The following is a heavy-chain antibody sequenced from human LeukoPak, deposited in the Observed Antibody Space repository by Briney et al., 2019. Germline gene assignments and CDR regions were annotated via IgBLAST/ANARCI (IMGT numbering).Heavy chain of an antibody. D-gene: IGHD2-21*01. CDR3: ARTVVVTYYYGMDV. V-gene: IGHV3-30*16. CDR2: ISYDGSNK. Sequence: GRTLRLSCAASGFTFSSYAMHWVRHAPGKGHEWVAVISYDGSNKYYADSVKGRFTISRDNSKNTLYLQMNSLRAEDTAVYYCARTVVVTYYYGMDVWGQGTTVTVSS. J-gene: IGHJ6*02. CDR1: GFTFSSYA.